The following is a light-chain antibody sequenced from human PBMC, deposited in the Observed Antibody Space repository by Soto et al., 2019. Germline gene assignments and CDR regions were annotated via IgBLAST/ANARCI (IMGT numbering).Light chain of an antibody. CDR1: QSVLYNSDNKNY. CDR2: WAS. V-gene: IGKV4-1*01. CDR3: QQYYTTLT. Sequence: DIVMTQSPDSLAVSLGERATINCKSSQSVLYNSDNKNYLAWYQQKPGQPPKPLIYWASTRDSGVPDRFSGSGSGADFTLTISSLQAEDVAVYYCQQYYTTLTFGGGTKVEIK. J-gene: IGKJ4*01.